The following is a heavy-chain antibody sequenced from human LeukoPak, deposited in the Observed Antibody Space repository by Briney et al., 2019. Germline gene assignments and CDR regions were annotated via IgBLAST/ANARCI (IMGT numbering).Heavy chain of an antibody. J-gene: IGHJ5*01. CDR3: ARGESSYCSGGCYFAS. CDR1: GFRFDDYG. CDR2: INRSSGDT. V-gene: IGHV3-20*04. D-gene: IGHD2-21*02. Sequence: PGGSLRLSCAASGFRFDDYGMSWVRQRPGKGLEWVSGINRSSGDTGYADSVKGRFTISRDNAKNSLYLQMNSLRAEDTAMYYCARGESSYCSGGCYFASWGQGTLVTISS.